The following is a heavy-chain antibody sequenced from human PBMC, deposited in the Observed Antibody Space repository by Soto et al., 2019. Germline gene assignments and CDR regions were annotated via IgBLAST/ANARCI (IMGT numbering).Heavy chain of an antibody. CDR2: IKSKTDGGTI. Sequence: EVQLVESGGGLVKPGGSLRLSCAASGFTFSNAWMNWVRQAPGKGLEWVGRIKSKTDGGTIDYAAPVKGRFTISRHDSKNTLYLQMNSLKTEDTAVYYCTTRHFRVGATTWLARLLDYWGQGTLVTVSS. CDR3: TTRHFRVGATTWLARLLDY. J-gene: IGHJ4*02. V-gene: IGHV3-15*07. CDR1: GFTFSNAW. D-gene: IGHD1-26*01.